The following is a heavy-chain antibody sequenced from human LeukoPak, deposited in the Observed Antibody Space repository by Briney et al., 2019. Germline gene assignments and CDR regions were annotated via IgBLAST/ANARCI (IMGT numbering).Heavy chain of an antibody. Sequence: SETLSLTCTVSGGSISSYYWSWIRQPPGKGLEWIGYIYYSGSTNYNPSLKSRVTISVDTSKNQFSLKLSSVTAADTAVYYCAGQGDYNGYWGQGTLVTVSS. CDR1: GGSISSYY. CDR3: AGQGDYNGY. J-gene: IGHJ4*02. V-gene: IGHV4-59*01. CDR2: IYYSGST.